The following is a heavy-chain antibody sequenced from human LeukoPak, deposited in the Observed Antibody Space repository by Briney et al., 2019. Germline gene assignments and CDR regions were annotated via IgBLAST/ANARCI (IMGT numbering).Heavy chain of an antibody. V-gene: IGHV4-59*01. CDR2: FYYSGST. Sequence: GSLRLSCAASGFTFSSYWMSWIRQPPGKGLEWIGYFYYSGSTDYNPSLKSRVTISVDTSKNQFSLNLSSVTAADTAVYYSARDSSAHFDYWGQGTLVTVSS. CDR1: GFTFSSYW. CDR3: ARDSSAHFDY. J-gene: IGHJ4*02.